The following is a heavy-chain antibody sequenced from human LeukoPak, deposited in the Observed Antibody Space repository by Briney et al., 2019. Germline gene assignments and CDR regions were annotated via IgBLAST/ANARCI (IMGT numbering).Heavy chain of an antibody. J-gene: IGHJ6*02. Sequence: PGGSLRLSCAASGFTFTNYTMSWVRQAPGKGLEWVSVISGSGASTYYAGSVKGRFTISRDNSKNTLYLQVDSLRAEDTAVYYCAKGLWGAYYYGMDVWGQGTTVTVSS. D-gene: IGHD3-16*01. CDR1: GFTFTNYT. CDR3: AKGLWGAYYYGMDV. CDR2: ISGSGAST. V-gene: IGHV3-23*01.